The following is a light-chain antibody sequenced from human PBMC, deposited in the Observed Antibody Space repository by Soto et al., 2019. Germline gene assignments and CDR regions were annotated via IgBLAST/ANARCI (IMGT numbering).Light chain of an antibody. Sequence: EIVLTQSPATLSLSPGERATLSCRASQSVSSYLAWYQQKPGQAPRLLIYDVSNRATGIPARFSGSGSGTDFTITISSLEPEDFAVYYCQQRSNWPATFGQGTKVEIK. CDR3: QQRSNWPAT. V-gene: IGKV3-11*01. CDR2: DVS. J-gene: IGKJ1*01. CDR1: QSVSSY.